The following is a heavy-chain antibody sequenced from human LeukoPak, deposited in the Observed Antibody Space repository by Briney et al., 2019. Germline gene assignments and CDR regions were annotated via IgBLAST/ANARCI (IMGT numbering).Heavy chain of an antibody. CDR3: ARSPMVRGVIINWFDP. D-gene: IGHD3-10*01. Sequence: PSETLSLTCTVSGGSISSGDYYWSCIRQPPGKGLEWIGYIYYSGSTYYNPSLKSRVTISVDTSKNQFSLKLSSVTAADTAVYYCARSPMVRGVIINWFDPWGQGTLVTVSS. CDR1: GGSISSGDYY. CDR2: IYYSGST. V-gene: IGHV4-30-4*01. J-gene: IGHJ5*02.